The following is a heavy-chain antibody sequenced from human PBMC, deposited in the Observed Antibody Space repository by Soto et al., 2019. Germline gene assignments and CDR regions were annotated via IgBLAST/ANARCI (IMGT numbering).Heavy chain of an antibody. J-gene: IGHJ3*02. D-gene: IGHD3-10*01. CDR3: ARDSGAALYGEDALDI. Sequence: QGKLVQSGPEVKKPGASVKVSCTASGYSVSGYDITWVRQAPGQGLEWLGWVSTSIRSTMSAEKLQGRLTMTTDTSTTTVYMELRGLTSDDTAVYYCARDSGAALYGEDALDIWGQGTMVSVSS. V-gene: IGHV1-18*04. CDR2: VSTSIRST. CDR1: GYSVSGYD.